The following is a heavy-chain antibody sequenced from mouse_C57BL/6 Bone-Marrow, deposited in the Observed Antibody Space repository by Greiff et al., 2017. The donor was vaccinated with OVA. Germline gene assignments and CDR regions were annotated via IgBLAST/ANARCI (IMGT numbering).Heavy chain of an antibody. CDR3: ERWGDILWPYYYAMDY. D-gene: IGHD1-1*02. Sequence: QVQLQQPGAELVKPGASVKLSCKASGYTFTSYWMHWVKQRPGRGLEWIGRIDPNSGGTKYNEKFKSKATLTVDKPSSTAYMQLSSLTSEDSAVYYCERWGDILWPYYYAMDYWGQGTPVTVSS. CDR2: IDPNSGGT. V-gene: IGHV1-72*01. CDR1: GYTFTSYW. J-gene: IGHJ4*01.